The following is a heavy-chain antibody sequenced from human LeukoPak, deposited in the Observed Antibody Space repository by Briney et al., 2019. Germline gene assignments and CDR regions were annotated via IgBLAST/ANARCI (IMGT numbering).Heavy chain of an antibody. D-gene: IGHD5-12*01. J-gene: IGHJ6*02. CDR2: ITGSGDST. CDR1: GFTFSGFA. V-gene: IGHV3-23*01. Sequence: GGSLRLSCAGSGFTFSGFAMSWVRQAPGKGLEWVSAITGSGDSTYHADSVKGRFTISRDNSKKSLYLQMNSLRAEDTAVYYCAKSITYYYGMDVWGQGTTVTVSS. CDR3: AKSITYYYGMDV.